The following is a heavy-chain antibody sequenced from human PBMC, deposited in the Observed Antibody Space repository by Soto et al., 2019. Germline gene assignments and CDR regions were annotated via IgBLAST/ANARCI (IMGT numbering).Heavy chain of an antibody. Sequence: GGSLRLSCTASGFTFGDYAMSGFRQAPGKGLEWVGFIRSKAYVGTRGYAASVKDRFTISRDDSKSIAYLQMNSLKTEDTAVYYCTRPYYYDSTGYQRYWGQGTMVTVSS. J-gene: IGHJ4*02. CDR1: GFTFGDYA. CDR2: IRSKAYVGTR. CDR3: TRPYYYDSTGYQRY. V-gene: IGHV3-49*03. D-gene: IGHD3-22*01.